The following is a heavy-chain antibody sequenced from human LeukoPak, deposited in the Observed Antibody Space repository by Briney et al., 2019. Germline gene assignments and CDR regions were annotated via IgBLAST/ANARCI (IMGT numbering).Heavy chain of an antibody. J-gene: IGHJ4*02. CDR1: GFTLSNYA. CDR3: ARVKVKQWLVRTFDY. D-gene: IGHD6-19*01. V-gene: IGHV3-30*04. Sequence: GGSLRLSCAASGFTLSNYALHWVRQAPGKGLEWVAFISYDGSNKYYADSVKGRFTISRDNSKNTLFLQMNSLRAEDTAVYYCARVKVKQWLVRTFDYWGQGTLVTVPS. CDR2: ISYDGSNK.